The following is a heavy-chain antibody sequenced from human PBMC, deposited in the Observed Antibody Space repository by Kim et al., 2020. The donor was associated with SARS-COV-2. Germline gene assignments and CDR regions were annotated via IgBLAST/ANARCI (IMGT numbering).Heavy chain of an antibody. Sequence: GGSLRLSCAASGFTFSSYGMHWVRQAPGKGLEWVSVISYDGSNKYYADSVKGRFTITRDNSKNKLYLQMNSLRAEDTAVYYCAKGALYNGNGGVDYWGQGTLVTVSS. CDR1: GFTFSSYG. V-gene: IGHV3-30*18. CDR3: AKGALYNGNGGVDY. CDR2: ISYDGSNK. D-gene: IGHD1-20*01. J-gene: IGHJ4*02.